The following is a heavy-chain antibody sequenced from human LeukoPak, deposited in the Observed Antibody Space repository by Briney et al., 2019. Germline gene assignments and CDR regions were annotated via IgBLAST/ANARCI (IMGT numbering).Heavy chain of an antibody. J-gene: IGHJ4*02. CDR1: GGTFSSYS. V-gene: IGHV1-69*04. CDR2: IIPILAIP. CDR3: ARAGMGGATDYFDY. D-gene: IGHD1-26*01. Sequence: GASVTVSCKASGGTFSSYSIAWVRQAPGQGLEWLGRIIPILAIPNYAKTFQGRVTITADKSTSTAYMELSSLRSEDTAVYYCARAGMGGATDYFDYWGQGTLVTVSS.